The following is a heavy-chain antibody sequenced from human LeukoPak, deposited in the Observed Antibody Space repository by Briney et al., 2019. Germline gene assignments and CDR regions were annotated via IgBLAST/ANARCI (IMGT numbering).Heavy chain of an antibody. D-gene: IGHD3-16*02. J-gene: IGHJ4*02. CDR1: GYSFSTYV. Sequence: ASVKVSCKASGYSFSTYVINWVRQAPGQGLEWMGWISAYNGNTNYAQKFQGRVTMTTDTSTSTVHMELRSLRSDDTAVYYCAREGSVWGSYHYCEYWGQGSLVTVSS. V-gene: IGHV1-18*01. CDR2: ISAYNGNT. CDR3: AREGSVWGSYHYCEY.